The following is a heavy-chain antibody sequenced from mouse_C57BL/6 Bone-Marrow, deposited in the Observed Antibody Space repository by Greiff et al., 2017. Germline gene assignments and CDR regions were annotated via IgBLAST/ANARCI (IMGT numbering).Heavy chain of an antibody. Sequence: EVKLVESGGGLVQPKGSLKLSCAASGFSFNTYAMNWVRQAPGKGLEWVARIRSKSNNYATYYADSVKDRFTISRDDSASMLYLQMNNLKPVDTAMYYCVRPFYYGYDVRAWFAYWGQGTLVIVSA. D-gene: IGHD2-2*01. J-gene: IGHJ3*01. CDR1: GFSFNTYA. CDR2: IRSKSNNYAT. V-gene: IGHV10-1*01. CDR3: VRPFYYGYDVRAWFAY.